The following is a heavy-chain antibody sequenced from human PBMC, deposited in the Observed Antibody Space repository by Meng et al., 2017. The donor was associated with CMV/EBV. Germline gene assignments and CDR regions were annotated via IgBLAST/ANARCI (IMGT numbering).Heavy chain of an antibody. CDR2: INHSGST. CDR3: ARVGFNWYFDL. CDR1: GGSFSGYC. Sequence: SETLSLTCAVYGGSFSGYCWSWIRQPPGKGLEWIGEINHSGSTNYNPSLKSRVTISVDTSKNQFSLKLSSVTAADTAVYYCARVGFNWYFDLWGRGTLVTVSS. D-gene: IGHD3-10*01. V-gene: IGHV4-34*01. J-gene: IGHJ2*01.